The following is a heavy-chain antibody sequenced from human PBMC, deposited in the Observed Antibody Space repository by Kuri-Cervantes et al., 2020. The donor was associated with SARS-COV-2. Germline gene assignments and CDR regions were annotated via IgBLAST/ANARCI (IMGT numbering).Heavy chain of an antibody. D-gene: IGHD5-12*01. CDR2: ISGSGGAT. CDR1: GFTFSSYA. J-gene: IGHJ4*02. CDR3: AKPLGYSGYDPPDY. V-gene: IGHV3-23*01. Sequence: GESLKISCAASGFTFSSYAMSWVRQAPGKGLEWVSSISGSGGATYYADSAKGRFTISRDNSKNTLSLQMNSLRAEDTAVYYCAKPLGYSGYDPPDYWGQGTLVTVSS.